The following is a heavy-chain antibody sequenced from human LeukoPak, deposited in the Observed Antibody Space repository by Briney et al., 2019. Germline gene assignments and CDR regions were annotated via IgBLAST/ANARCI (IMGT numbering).Heavy chain of an antibody. CDR1: GYTFTGYY. J-gene: IGHJ4*02. V-gene: IGHV1-2*02. D-gene: IGHD3-3*01. Sequence: GASVKVSCKSSGYTFTGYYMHWVRQAPGQGLEWMGWINPNSGGTKYAQKFQGRVTMTRDTSISTAYMELNRLRSDDTAVFYCARGGREYDFWSGYPNFDYWGQGTLVTVSS. CDR2: INPNSGGT. CDR3: ARGGREYDFWSGYPNFDY.